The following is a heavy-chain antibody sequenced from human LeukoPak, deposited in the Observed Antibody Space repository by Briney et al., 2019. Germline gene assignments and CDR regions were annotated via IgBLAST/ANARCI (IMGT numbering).Heavy chain of an antibody. J-gene: IGHJ4*02. Sequence: AFISSSSDSTYYADSVKGRFSISRDNSKNTLYVQLNSLRPDDTAVYYCAKDSSDYYFDYWGQGTLVTVSS. CDR2: ISSSSDST. CDR3: AKDSSDYYFDY. D-gene: IGHD3-22*01. V-gene: IGHV3-21*01.